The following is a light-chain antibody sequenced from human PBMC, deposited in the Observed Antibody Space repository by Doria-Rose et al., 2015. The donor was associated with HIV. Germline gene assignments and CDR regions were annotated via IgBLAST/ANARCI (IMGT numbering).Light chain of an antibody. CDR2: WAS. CDR3: QQYYSSPLT. Sequence: ATINCKSSQSVLYSSNNKNYLAWYQQKPGQPPKLLIYWASTRESGVPDRFSGSGSATDFTLTISSLQAEDVAIYFCQQYYSSPLTFGGGTKVEIK. V-gene: IGKV4-1*01. J-gene: IGKJ4*01. CDR1: QSVLYSSNNKNY.